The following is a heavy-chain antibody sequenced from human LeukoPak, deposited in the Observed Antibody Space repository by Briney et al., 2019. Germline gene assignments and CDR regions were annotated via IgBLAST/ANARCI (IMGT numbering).Heavy chain of an antibody. V-gene: IGHV1-2*02. D-gene: IGHD1-14*01. CDR2: INPNSGGT. CDR1: GYTFTGYY. Sequence: ASVKVSCKASGYTFTGYYMHWVRQAPGQGLEWMGWINPNSGGTNYAQKLQGRVTMTTDTSTSTAYMELRSLRSDDTAVYYCARDIPVFRYLLFDYWGQGTLVTVSS. J-gene: IGHJ4*02. CDR3: ARDIPVFRYLLFDY.